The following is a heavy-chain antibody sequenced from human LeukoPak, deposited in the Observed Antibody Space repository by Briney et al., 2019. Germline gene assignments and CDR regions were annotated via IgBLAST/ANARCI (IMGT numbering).Heavy chain of an antibody. J-gene: IGHJ3*02. V-gene: IGHV3-30-3*01. CDR1: RFTFSDYA. CDR2: ISYDGNNN. Sequence: PGGSLRLSCAASRFTFSDYAIHWVRQAPGKGLEWVTLISYDGNNNYYAHSVKGRFTISRDNSKNTLYLQMNSLKIEDTAVYYCARDSSGTGTFDIWGQGTTVTVSS. CDR3: ARDSSGTGTFDI. D-gene: IGHD1-1*01.